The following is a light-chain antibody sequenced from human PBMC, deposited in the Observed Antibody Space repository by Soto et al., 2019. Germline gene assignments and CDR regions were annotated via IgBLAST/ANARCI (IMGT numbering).Light chain of an antibody. CDR1: SSDVGNYDY. J-gene: IGLJ1*01. CDR2: DVS. Sequence: QSALTQPRSVSGSPGQSVTLSCTGTSSDVGNYDYVSWYQQHPGMAPKLMIYDVSKRPSGVPDRFSGSKSGNTASLTISGLQAADEADYYCSLYTSENTYVFGTGTKVTV. V-gene: IGLV2-11*01. CDR3: SLYTSENTYV.